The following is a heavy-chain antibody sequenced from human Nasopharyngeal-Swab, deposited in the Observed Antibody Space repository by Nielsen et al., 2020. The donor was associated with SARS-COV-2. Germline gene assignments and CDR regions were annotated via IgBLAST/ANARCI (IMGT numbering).Heavy chain of an antibody. Sequence: GESLKISCAASGFTFSSYDMHWVRQATGKGLEWVSAIGTAGDTYYPGSVKGRFTISRDNSKNTLYLQMNSLRAEDTAVYYCAKDGRNPDYYYGMDVWGQGTTVTVSS. V-gene: IGHV3-13*01. CDR2: IGTAGDT. CDR1: GFTFSSYD. D-gene: IGHD1-14*01. CDR3: AKDGRNPDYYYGMDV. J-gene: IGHJ6*02.